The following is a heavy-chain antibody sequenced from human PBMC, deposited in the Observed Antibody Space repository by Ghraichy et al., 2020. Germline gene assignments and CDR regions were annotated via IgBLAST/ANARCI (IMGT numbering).Heavy chain of an antibody. CDR1: GGSISSSSYY. CDR2: IYYSGST. Sequence: SETLSLTCTVSGGSISSSSYYWGWIRQPPGKGLEWIGSIYYSGSTYYNPSLKSRVTISVDTSKNQFSLKLSSVTAADTAVYYCARHGGYCSGGSCYSWYYYYGMDVWGQGTTVTVSS. CDR3: ARHGGYCSGGSCYSWYYYYGMDV. J-gene: IGHJ6*02. V-gene: IGHV4-39*01. D-gene: IGHD2-15*01.